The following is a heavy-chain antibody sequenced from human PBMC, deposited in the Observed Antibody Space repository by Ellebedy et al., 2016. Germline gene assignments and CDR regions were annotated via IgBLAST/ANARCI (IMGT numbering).Heavy chain of an antibody. Sequence: GESLKISCEGSGYSFTSYWSSWVRQMPGKGLEWMGRIDPSDSYTNYSPSFQGHVTISADKSISTAYLQWSSLKASDTAMYYCATGMGGGWYAYFQHWGQGTLVTVSS. CDR2: IDPSDSYT. D-gene: IGHD6-19*01. CDR3: ATGMGGGWYAYFQH. V-gene: IGHV5-10-1*01. CDR1: GYSFTSYW. J-gene: IGHJ1*01.